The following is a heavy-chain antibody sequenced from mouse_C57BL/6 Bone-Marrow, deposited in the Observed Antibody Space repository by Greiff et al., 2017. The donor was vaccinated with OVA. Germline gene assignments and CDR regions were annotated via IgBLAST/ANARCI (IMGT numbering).Heavy chain of an antibody. V-gene: IGHV1-55*01. CDR3: ARYDYDLYYYAMDY. CDR2: IYPGSGST. Sequence: QVQLQQPGAELVKPGASVKMCCKASGYTFTSYWITWVKQRPGQGLEWIGDIYPGSGSTNYNEKFKSKATLTVDTSSSTAYMQLSSLTSEDSAVYYCARYDYDLYYYAMDYWGQGTSVTVSS. D-gene: IGHD2-4*01. CDR1: GYTFTSYW. J-gene: IGHJ4*01.